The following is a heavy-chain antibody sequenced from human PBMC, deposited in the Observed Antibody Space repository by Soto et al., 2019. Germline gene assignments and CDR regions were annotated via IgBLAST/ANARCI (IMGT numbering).Heavy chain of an antibody. V-gene: IGHV4-31*03. J-gene: IGHJ4*02. Sequence: QVQLQESGPGLVQPSQTLSLACTVSGGSISSGGYYWSWIRQHPGKGLEWIGYIYYSGSTYYNPSLKSRVNISVDTSKNQFSLRLSSVTAADTAVYYCARDRDGYNSIDYWGQGTLVTVSS. CDR3: ARDRDGYNSIDY. D-gene: IGHD5-12*01. CDR1: GGSISSGGYY. CDR2: IYYSGST.